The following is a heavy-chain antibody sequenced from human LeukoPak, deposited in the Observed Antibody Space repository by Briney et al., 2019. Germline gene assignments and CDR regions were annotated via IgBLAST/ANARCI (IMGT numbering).Heavy chain of an antibody. Sequence: GGSLRLSCAASGFTFSSYGMHWVRQAPGKGLEWVAVIWYGGSNKYYADSVKGRFTISRDNSKNTLYLQMNSLRAEDTAVYYCAKSNFWSGYYTGNDYWGQGTLVTVSS. CDR1: GFTFSSYG. J-gene: IGHJ4*02. V-gene: IGHV3-33*06. D-gene: IGHD3-3*01. CDR3: AKSNFWSGYYTGNDY. CDR2: IWYGGSNK.